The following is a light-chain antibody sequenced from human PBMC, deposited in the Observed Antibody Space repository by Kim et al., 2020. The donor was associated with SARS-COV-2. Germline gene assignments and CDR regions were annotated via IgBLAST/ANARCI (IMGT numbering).Light chain of an antibody. V-gene: IGLV1-40*01. CDR3: QSYDSSLSGSV. Sequence: QSVLTQPPSVSGAPGQRVTISCTGSSSNIGAGYDVHWYQQLPGTAPKLLIYGNSNRPSGVPDRLSGSKSGTSASLAITGLQAEDEADYYCQSYDSSLSGSVSGGGTQLTVL. CDR2: GNS. CDR1: SSNIGAGYD. J-gene: IGLJ3*02.